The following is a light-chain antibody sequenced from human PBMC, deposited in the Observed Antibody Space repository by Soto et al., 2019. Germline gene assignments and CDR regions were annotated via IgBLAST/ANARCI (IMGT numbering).Light chain of an antibody. CDR3: QVWDSSSDHREV. CDR1: NIGSKS. CDR2: DDG. J-gene: IGLJ1*01. Sequence: SYELTQPPSVSVAPGQTARITCGGNNIGSKSVHWYQQKPGQAPVLVIYDDGDRPSGIPERFSGSNAGNTATLTIIRVEVGDDADYFCQVWDSSSDHREVFGNGTKVTVL. V-gene: IGLV3-21*02.